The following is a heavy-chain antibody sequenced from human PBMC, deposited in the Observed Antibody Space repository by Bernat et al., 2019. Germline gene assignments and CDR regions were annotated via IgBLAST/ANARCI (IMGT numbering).Heavy chain of an antibody. CDR2: IHGTSEWI. CDR3: ARGHTGGHQRSDALDV. CDR1: GFTFSNYG. D-gene: IGHD7-27*01. Sequence: VQLVESGGGVVQPGTSLRLSCVASGFTFSNYGMHWVRQAPGKGLEWLSSIHGTSEWIYYAQSVKGRFTTFRDNAKNSLYLQMDSLSAADTAFYYCARGHTGGHQRSDALDVWGQGTMVTVSS. V-gene: IGHV3-21*01. J-gene: IGHJ3*01.